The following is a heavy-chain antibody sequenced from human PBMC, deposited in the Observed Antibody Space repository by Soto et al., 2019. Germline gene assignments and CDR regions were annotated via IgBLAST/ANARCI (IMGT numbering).Heavy chain of an antibody. J-gene: IGHJ4*02. CDR2: ISSSGSTI. CDR1: GFTFSDYY. V-gene: IGHV3-11*01. D-gene: IGHD6-13*01. CDR3: ARVLVAAAGTSIAFDY. Sequence: PGGSLRLSCAASGFTFSDYYMSWIRQAPGKGLEWVSYISSSGSTIYYADSVKGRFTISRDNAKNSLYLQMNSLRAEDTAVYYCARVLVAAAGTSIAFDYWGQGTLVTVSS.